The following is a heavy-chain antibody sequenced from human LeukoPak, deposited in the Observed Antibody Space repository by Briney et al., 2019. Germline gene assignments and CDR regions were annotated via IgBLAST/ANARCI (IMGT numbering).Heavy chain of an antibody. CDR2: IYYSGST. CDR1: GGSISSGGYY. D-gene: IGHD5-12*01. Sequence: SGTLSLTCTVSGGSISSGGYYWSWIRQHPGKGLEWIGYIYYSGSTYYNPSLKSRVTISVDTSKNQFSLKLSSVTAADTAVYYCARVVATITSYYFDYWGQGTLVTVSS. J-gene: IGHJ4*02. CDR3: ARVVATITSYYFDY. V-gene: IGHV4-31*03.